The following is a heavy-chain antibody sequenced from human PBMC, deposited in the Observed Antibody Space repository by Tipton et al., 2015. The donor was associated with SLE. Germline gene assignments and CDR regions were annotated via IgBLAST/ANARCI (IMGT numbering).Heavy chain of an antibody. D-gene: IGHD6-19*01. J-gene: IGHJ4*02. CDR1: GFTFSSYW. V-gene: IGHV3-7*01. CDR3: ARFSGGWFVGY. CDR2: IKQDGSEN. Sequence: SLRLSCAASGFTFSSYWVNWVRQAPGQGLEWVANIKQDGSENYYVDSVKGRFTISRDNAKNSLYLQMNSLRAEDTAVYYRARFSGGWFVGYWGQGTQVTISS.